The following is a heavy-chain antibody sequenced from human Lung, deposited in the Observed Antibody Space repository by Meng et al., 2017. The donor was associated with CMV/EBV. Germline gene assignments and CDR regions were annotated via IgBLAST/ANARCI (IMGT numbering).Heavy chain of an antibody. CDR2: VHHSRGT. CDR3: AREPPDYCTSASCDYFDY. J-gene: IGHJ4*02. Sequence: SETLSLTCIVSGGSISSGDFYWTWIRQSPGKGLEWIGYVHHSRGTYYNPSLRSRVVISAETSKNQFSLRLTSVTAADTAMYYCAREPPDYCTSASCDYFDYWGQGXLVTVSS. V-gene: IGHV4-30-4*08. CDR1: GGSISSGDFY. D-gene: IGHD2-2*01.